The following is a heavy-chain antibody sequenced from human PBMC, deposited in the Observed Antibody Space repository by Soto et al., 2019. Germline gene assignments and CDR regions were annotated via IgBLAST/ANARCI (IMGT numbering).Heavy chain of an antibody. CDR3: AKEPYSSGWYYFDY. J-gene: IGHJ4*02. CDR1: GSTFISYG. D-gene: IGHD6-19*01. CDR2: ISYDGSNK. Sequence: LRLSCAASGSTFISYGMHWVRQAPGKGLEGVAVISYDGSNKYYADSVKGRFTISRDNSKNTLYLQMNSLRAEDTAVYYCAKEPYSSGWYYFDYSGQGTLVTLSS. V-gene: IGHV3-30*18.